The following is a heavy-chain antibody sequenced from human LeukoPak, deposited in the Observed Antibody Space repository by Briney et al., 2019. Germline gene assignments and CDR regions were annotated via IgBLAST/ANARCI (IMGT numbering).Heavy chain of an antibody. CDR3: ARYPTGWYLDY. V-gene: IGHV6-1*01. D-gene: IGHD6-19*01. CDR1: GDSVSSSTAA. Sequence: SQTLLLTCAISGDSVSSSTAAWNRVRQSPSRGLEWLGRTYYRTKWYTDYAVSVRSRININPDTSKNQFSLQLNSVTPEDTAVYYCARYPTGWYLDYWGQGTLVTVSS. J-gene: IGHJ4*02. CDR2: TYYRTKWYT.